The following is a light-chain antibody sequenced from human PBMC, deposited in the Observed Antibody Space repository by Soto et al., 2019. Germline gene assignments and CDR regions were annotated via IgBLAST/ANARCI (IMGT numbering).Light chain of an antibody. CDR1: RRDIGSRNS. J-gene: IGLJ2*01. CDR3: ASYTAASTMV. CDR2: DVN. Sequence: QSVLTQPASVSGSLGQSITISCTGTRRDIGSRNSVSWYQHHPGKAPKLMIYDVNIRPSGVSHRFSGSKSGNAASLTISGLQAEDEADYSCASYTAASTMVFGGGTKVTVL. V-gene: IGLV2-14*03.